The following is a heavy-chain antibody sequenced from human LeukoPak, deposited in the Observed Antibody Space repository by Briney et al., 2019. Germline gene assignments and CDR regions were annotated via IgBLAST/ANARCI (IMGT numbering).Heavy chain of an antibody. Sequence: GASVKVSCKASGYTFTSYDINWVRQATGQGLEWMGWMNPNSGNTGYAQKFQGRVTMTRNTSISTAYMELSSLRSEDTAVYYCAISLGYCSGGSCYSGYYYYGMDVWGQGTTVTVSS. CDR2: MNPNSGNT. J-gene: IGHJ6*02. CDR1: GYTFTSYD. V-gene: IGHV1-8*01. CDR3: AISLGYCSGGSCYSGYYYYGMDV. D-gene: IGHD2-15*01.